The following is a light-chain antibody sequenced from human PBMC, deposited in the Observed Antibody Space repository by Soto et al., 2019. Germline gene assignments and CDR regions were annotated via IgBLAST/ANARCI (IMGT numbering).Light chain of an antibody. CDR3: QQYHSFSFT. V-gene: IGKV1-5*01. J-gene: IGKJ2*01. CDR2: DVF. Sequence: DIQMTQSPSSLSASVGDRVTITCRASQSITYWLAWYQQKPGRAPKLLIYDVFNLQSGVPSRFSGSGSGTEFTLTISSLQLDDSATYYCQQYHSFSFTFGQGTKVDIK. CDR1: QSITYW.